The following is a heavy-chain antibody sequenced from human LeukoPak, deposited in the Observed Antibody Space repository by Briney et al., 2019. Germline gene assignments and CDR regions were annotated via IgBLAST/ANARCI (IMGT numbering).Heavy chain of an antibody. CDR3: AKDLVAGGNSPFDY. Sequence: GGSLRLSCAASGFTFSSYAMSWVPQAPGPGLEWGSVIGGSGGSTYYAASVKGRFTISRDNSKNTLYLQMNSLRAEDTAVYYCAKDLVAGGNSPFDYWGQGTLVTVSS. CDR2: IGGSGGST. V-gene: IGHV3-23*01. J-gene: IGHJ4*02. CDR1: GFTFSSYA. D-gene: IGHD4-23*01.